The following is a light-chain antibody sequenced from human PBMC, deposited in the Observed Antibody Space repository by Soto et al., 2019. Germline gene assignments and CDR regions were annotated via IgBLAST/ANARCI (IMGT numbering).Light chain of an antibody. CDR1: SSNIGSNT. CDR2: SNN. J-gene: IGLJ3*02. Sequence: QSVLTQPPSASGTPGQRVTISCSGSSSNIGSNTVNWYQQLPGTAPKLLIYSNNQRPSGVPDRFSGSKSGTSASLAISGLLSEDEADYYCAAWDDSLSGVMFGGGTKLTVL. CDR3: AAWDDSLSGVM. V-gene: IGLV1-44*01.